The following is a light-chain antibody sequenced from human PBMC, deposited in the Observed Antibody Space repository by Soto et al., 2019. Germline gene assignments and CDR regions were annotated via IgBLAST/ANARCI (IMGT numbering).Light chain of an antibody. V-gene: IGKV3-11*01. CDR1: QSVSSY. Sequence: EIVLTQSPATLSLSPGERATLSCRASQSVSSYLAWYQQRPGQAPRLLIYDASNRATGIPARFSGNGSGTDFTLTISSLEPEDFAVYYCQHYGDSAPFTFGPGTKVDI. CDR3: QHYGDSAPFT. J-gene: IGKJ3*01. CDR2: DAS.